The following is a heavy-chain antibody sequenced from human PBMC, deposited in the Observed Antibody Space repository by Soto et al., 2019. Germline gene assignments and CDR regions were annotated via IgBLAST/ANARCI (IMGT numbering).Heavy chain of an antibody. CDR2: INPNSGDT. D-gene: IGHD6-13*01. V-gene: IGHV1-2*04. CDR1: GYTFTGYY. Sequence: ASVKVSCKASGYTFTGYYIHWVRQAPGQGLEWMGWINPNSGDTSYAQKFRDWVTMTGDTSISTAYMELSSLRSDDTAVYYCTRRAAGSTLSFDYRGQGTLVTVSS. CDR3: TRRAAGSTLSFDY. J-gene: IGHJ4*02.